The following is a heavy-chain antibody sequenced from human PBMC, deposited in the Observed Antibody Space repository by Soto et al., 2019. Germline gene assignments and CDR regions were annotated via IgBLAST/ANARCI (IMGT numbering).Heavy chain of an antibody. CDR1: GGSISSGGYC. Sequence: SETLSLTCTVSGGSISSGGYCWSWIRQHPGKGLECIGYIYYSGSTYYNPSLKSRVTISVDTSKNQFSLKLSSVTAADTAVYYCARGGREVRGVRNYYYMDVWGKGTTVTVSS. J-gene: IGHJ6*03. V-gene: IGHV4-31*03. CDR3: ARGGREVRGVRNYYYMDV. D-gene: IGHD3-10*01. CDR2: IYYSGST.